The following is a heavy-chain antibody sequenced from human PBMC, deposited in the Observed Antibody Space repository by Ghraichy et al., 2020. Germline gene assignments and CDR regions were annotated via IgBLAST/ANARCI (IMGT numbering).Heavy chain of an antibody. D-gene: IGHD1-1*01. CDR1: GFTFGDYA. V-gene: IGHV3-49*03. CDR2: IRSKAYGGTT. Sequence: GESLNISCTASGFTFGDYAMSWFRQAPGKGLEWVGFIRSKAYGGTTEYAASVKGRFTISRDDSKSIAYLQMNSLKTEDTAVYYCTRVSEAGWNGYWYFDLWGRGTLVTVSS. CDR3: TRVSEAGWNGYWYFDL. J-gene: IGHJ2*01.